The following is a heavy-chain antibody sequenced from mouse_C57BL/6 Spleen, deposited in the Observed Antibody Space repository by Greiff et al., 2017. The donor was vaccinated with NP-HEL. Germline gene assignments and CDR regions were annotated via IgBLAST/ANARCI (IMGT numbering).Heavy chain of an antibody. CDR3: ARSLLRRYFDV. Sequence: EVMLVESGGGLVKPGGSLKLSCAASGFTFSSYTMSWVRQTPEKRLEWVATISGGGGNTYYPDSVKGRFTISRDNAKNTLYLQMSSLRSEDTALYYCARSLLRRYFDVWGTGTTVTVSS. D-gene: IGHD1-1*01. CDR1: GFTFSSYT. V-gene: IGHV5-9*01. CDR2: ISGGGGNT. J-gene: IGHJ1*03.